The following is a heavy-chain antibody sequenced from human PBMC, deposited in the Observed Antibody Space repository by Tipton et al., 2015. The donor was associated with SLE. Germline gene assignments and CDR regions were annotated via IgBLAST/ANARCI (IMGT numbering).Heavy chain of an antibody. CDR2: IYTSGST. V-gene: IGHV4-61*09. CDR3: ARARVAADRLYYFDY. Sequence: TLSLTCIVSGGSLSSDTYYWSWLRPPAGKGLEWIGHIYTSGSTNYNPSLKTRVTISVDTSKNQFSLKLSSVTAADTAVYYCARARVAADRLYYFDYWGQGTLVTVSS. J-gene: IGHJ4*02. CDR1: GGSLSSDTYY. D-gene: IGHD6-25*01.